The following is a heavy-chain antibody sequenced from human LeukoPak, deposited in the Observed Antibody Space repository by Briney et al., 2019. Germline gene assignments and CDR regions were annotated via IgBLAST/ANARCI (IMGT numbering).Heavy chain of an antibody. J-gene: IGHJ5*02. D-gene: IGHD6-13*01. CDR2: IYPGDSDT. CDR3: VRVSGSSSRWYWFDP. CDR1: GYSFTSYW. Sequence: PGESLKISCKGSGYSFTSYWIGWVRQMRGKGLEWMGIIYPGDSDTRSSTSFQGEVTISADKPISTASLQCSSLKASHTAMYYCVRVSGSSSRWYWFDPWGQGTLVNVSS. V-gene: IGHV5-51*01.